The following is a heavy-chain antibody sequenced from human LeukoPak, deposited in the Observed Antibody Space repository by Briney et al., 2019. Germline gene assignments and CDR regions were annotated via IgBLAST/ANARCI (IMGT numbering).Heavy chain of an antibody. J-gene: IGHJ3*02. V-gene: IGHV1-69*01. D-gene: IGHD3-3*01. CDR2: IIPIFGTA. CDR3: ARAQILTALLGVPDLKLGAFDI. Sequence: SVKVFCKASGGTFSSYAISWVRQAPGQGLEWMGGIIPIFGTANYAQKFQGRVTITADESTSTAYMELSSLRSEDTAVYYCARAQILTALLGVPDLKLGAFDIWGQGTMVTVSS. CDR1: GGTFSSYA.